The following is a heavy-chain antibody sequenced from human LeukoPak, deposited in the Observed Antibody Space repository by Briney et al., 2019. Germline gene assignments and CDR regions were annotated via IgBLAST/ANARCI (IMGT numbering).Heavy chain of an antibody. J-gene: IGHJ5*02. CDR2: IFHSGST. CDR1: DYSISSGYY. V-gene: IGHV4-38-2*02. CDR3: ARTGSSRSWFVR. Sequence: PSETLSLTCTVSDYSISSGYYWGWIRQPPGRGLEWIASIFHSGSTYYNPSLKSRVTISVDTSKNQFSLKLSYVTAADTAVYYCARTGSSRSWFVRWGQGTLVTVSS. D-gene: IGHD1-1*01.